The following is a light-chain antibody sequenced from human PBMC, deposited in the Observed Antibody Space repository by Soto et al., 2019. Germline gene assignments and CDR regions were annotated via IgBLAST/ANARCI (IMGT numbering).Light chain of an antibody. CDR2: WAS. CDR1: QNVLHSSNKKNY. CDR3: QQYFSTPLT. V-gene: IGKV4-1*01. J-gene: IGKJ3*01. Sequence: DFVMTQSPDSLAVSLGERATINCKSSQNVLHSSNKKNYLACYQQKPGQPPQLVIYWASTRKSGVPDRFSGSGSGTDFTLTISSVQAEDVAVYYCQQYFSTPLTFGPGTRVDI.